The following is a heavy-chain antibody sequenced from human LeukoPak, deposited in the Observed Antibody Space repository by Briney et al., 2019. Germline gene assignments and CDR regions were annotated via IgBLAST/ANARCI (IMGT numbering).Heavy chain of an antibody. CDR3: ARDTAMAKTTYYYYYYMDV. Sequence: PSETLSLTCTVSGGSISSGSYYWSWIRQPAGKGLEWIGRIYTSGSTNYNPSLKSRVTMSVDTSKNQFSLKLSSVTAADTAVYYCARDTAMAKTTYYYYYYMDVWGKGTTVTISS. V-gene: IGHV4-61*02. D-gene: IGHD5-18*01. CDR2: IYTSGST. J-gene: IGHJ6*03. CDR1: GGSISSGSYY.